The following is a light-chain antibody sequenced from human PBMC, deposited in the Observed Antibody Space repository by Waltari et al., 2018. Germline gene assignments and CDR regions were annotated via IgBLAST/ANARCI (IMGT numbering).Light chain of an antibody. V-gene: IGKV3-15*01. CDR3: LQYYNWPPLT. J-gene: IGKJ4*01. CDR2: RAS. Sequence: EIVMTQSPGILSVSPGESASLSCRASQPVVNNLAWYQHRPGQAPRLLIYRASTRATGVPARFTGSGSGTEFTLTINSLQSEDFAVYYCLQYYNWPPLTFGGGTKLEIK. CDR1: QPVVNN.